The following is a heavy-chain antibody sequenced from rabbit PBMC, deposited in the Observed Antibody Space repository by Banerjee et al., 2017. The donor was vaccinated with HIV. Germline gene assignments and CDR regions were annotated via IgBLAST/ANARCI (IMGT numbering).Heavy chain of an antibody. CDR2: IYAGSSGNT. Sequence: QQLVESGGGLVKPGASLTLTCTASGFSFSSTYYMCWVRQAPGKGLEWIACIYAGSSGNTYYASWAKGRFTISKTSSTTVTLQMTSLTDADTATYFCGRDRVSGGYNHNLWGPGTLVTVS. CDR1: GFSFSSTYY. D-gene: IGHD1-1*01. CDR3: GRDRVSGGYNHNL. J-gene: IGHJ4*01. V-gene: IGHV1S40*01.